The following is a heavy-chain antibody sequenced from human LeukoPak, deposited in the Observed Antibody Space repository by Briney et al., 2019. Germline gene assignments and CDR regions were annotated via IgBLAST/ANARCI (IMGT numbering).Heavy chain of an antibody. CDR2: ITWSSGNI. V-gene: IGHV3-9*01. D-gene: IGHD6-19*01. Sequence: GGSLRLSCAASGFTFEDYAMHWVRQAPGKGLEWVSGITWSSGNIGYAESVKGRFTISRDNAKNSLYLQMNLRAEDTALYYCAKDIESTAVAGSLDYWGQGTLVTVS. CDR3: AKDIESTAVAGSLDY. CDR1: GFTFEDYA. J-gene: IGHJ4*02.